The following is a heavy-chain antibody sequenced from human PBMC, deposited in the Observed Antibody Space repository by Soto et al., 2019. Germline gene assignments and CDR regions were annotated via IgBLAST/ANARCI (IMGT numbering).Heavy chain of an antibody. CDR1: GYNFDNYG. D-gene: IGHD1-26*01. Sequence: QVQLLQSGAEVKKPGASVKVSCKASGYNFDNYGIIWVRQARGQGLEWMGWVSGYNGNTDYAPKLQGRVSITTDTSTTTSYMQLRRLRSDGTAVYSCARALSGSYLDGADYWGQGTLVTVSS. J-gene: IGHJ4*02. CDR2: VSGYNGNT. V-gene: IGHV1-18*01. CDR3: ARALSGSYLDGADY.